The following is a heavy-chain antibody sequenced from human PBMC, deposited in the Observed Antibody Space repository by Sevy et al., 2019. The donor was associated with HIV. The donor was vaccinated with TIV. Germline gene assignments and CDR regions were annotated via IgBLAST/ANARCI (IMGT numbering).Heavy chain of an antibody. CDR1: GYTFTSYG. Sequence: ASVKVSCEASGYTFTSYGISWVRQAPGQGLEWMGWISAYTGSTHYAQTLQGRVIMTTDTSTSTAYLELRSLRSDDTAVYYCARDSESSAGDAFDIWGQGTMVTVSS. CDR2: ISAYTGST. V-gene: IGHV1-18*01. CDR3: ARDSESSAGDAFDI. J-gene: IGHJ3*02. D-gene: IGHD6-19*01.